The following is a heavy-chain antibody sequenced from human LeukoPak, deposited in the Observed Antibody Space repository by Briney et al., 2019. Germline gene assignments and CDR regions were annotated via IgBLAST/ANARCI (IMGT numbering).Heavy chain of an antibody. CDR3: TSSLSYYYDSSGYYGDY. CDR2: IRSKAYGGTT. CDR1: GFTFSSYA. V-gene: IGHV3-49*03. J-gene: IGHJ4*02. D-gene: IGHD3-22*01. Sequence: PGGSLRLSCAASGFTFSSYAMSWFRQAPGRGLEWVGFIRSKAYGGTTEYAASVKGRFTISRDDSKSIAYLQMNSLKTEDTAVYYCTSSLSYYYDSSGYYGDYWGQGTLVTVSS.